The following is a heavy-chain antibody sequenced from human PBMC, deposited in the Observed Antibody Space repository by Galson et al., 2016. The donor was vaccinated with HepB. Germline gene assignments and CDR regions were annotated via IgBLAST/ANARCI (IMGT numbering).Heavy chain of an antibody. CDR1: GGSISSSAYY. Sequence: SETLSLTCTVSGGSISSSAYYWGWIRQPPGKGLQWIGSIYYSGSSYYNPSLNSRVTISLDTSKNQFSLRLTSVAAADTAVYYCARGVPVLDNWFDPWGQGTLVTVSS. D-gene: IGHD5/OR15-5a*01. CDR3: ARGVPVLDNWFDP. V-gene: IGHV4-39*07. CDR2: IYYSGSS. J-gene: IGHJ5*02.